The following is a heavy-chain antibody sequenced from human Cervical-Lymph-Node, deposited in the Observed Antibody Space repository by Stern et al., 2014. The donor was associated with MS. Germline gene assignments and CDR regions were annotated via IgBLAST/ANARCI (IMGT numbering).Heavy chain of an antibody. CDR2: IIPIFGTT. J-gene: IGHJ3*02. CDR1: GGTFSRYT. Sequence: VQLAESGPEVKKPGSSAKVSCKPSGGTFSRYTFTWVRQAPGQGLEWMGGIIPIFGTTNYAQKYQGRVTITADESTSTTYMELSSLRSADTAVYYCARELDYGDYDDAFDIWGQGTMVIVSS. D-gene: IGHD4-17*01. V-gene: IGHV1-69*01. CDR3: ARELDYGDYDDAFDI.